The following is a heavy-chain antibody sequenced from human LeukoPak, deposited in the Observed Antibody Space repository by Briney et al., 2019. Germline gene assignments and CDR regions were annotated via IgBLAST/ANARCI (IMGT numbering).Heavy chain of an antibody. CDR2: IENDGSNK. D-gene: IGHD6-6*01. V-gene: IGHV3-30*02. CDR1: GFIFSNYG. J-gene: IGHJ4*02. CDR3: AKDPARGQLGIFDY. Sequence: GGSLRLSCAASGFIFSNYGMCWVRQAPGKGLEWVTFIENDGSNKYYADSVRGRFTISRDNSRNTLYMQMNSLRVEDTAVYYCAKDPARGQLGIFDYWGQGVLVTVSS.